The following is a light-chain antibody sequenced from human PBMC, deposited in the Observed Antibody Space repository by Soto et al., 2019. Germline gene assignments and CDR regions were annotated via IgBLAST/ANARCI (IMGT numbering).Light chain of an antibody. CDR2: SAS. V-gene: IGKV3-15*01. Sequence: EIVMTQSPATLSVSPGETATLSCRASHSVSAKLAWYQHKPGQAPRLLIHSASTRATGIPARFIGSGSGTEFTLTISSLQSEDFAVYYCQQYGNWPPYTFGQGIKVEIK. J-gene: IGKJ2*01. CDR1: HSVSAK. CDR3: QQYGNWPPYT.